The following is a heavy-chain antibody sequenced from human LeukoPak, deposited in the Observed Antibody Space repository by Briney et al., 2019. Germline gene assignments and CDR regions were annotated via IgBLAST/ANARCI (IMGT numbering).Heavy chain of an antibody. CDR3: AKGFGSRENYFDY. J-gene: IGHJ4*02. V-gene: IGHV3-23*01. CDR2: ISGSGGST. CDR1: GFTFSSYA. Sequence: TGGSLRLSCAASGFTFSSYAMSWVRQAPGKGLEWVSAISGSGGSTYYADPAKGRFTISRDNSKNPLYLQMNSLRAEDTAVYYCAKGFGSRENYFDYWGQGTLVTVSS. D-gene: IGHD3-3*01.